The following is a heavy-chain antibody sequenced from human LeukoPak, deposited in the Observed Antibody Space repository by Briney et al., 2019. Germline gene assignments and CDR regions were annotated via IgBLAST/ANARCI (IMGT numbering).Heavy chain of an antibody. J-gene: IGHJ4*02. Sequence: GGSLRLSCAASGFTVSSNYMSWVRQAPGKGLEWVSVIYSGGSTYYADSVKGRFTISRDNSKNTLYLQINSLRAEDTAVYYCAREGYGGNSGRDYWGQGTLVTVSS. V-gene: IGHV3-53*01. CDR1: GFTVSSNY. D-gene: IGHD4-23*01. CDR2: IYSGGST. CDR3: AREGYGGNSGRDY.